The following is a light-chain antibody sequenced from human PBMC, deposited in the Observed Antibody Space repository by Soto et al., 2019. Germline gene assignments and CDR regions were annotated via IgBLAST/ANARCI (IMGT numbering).Light chain of an antibody. CDR3: LSYTSISTWV. J-gene: IGLJ3*02. V-gene: IGLV1-40*01. Sequence: QSVLTQPPSVSGAPGQRVTISCIGGSSNIGAGYEVHWYQQLPGTVPKLLIYRNTYRPSGVPDRFSGSKSGNTASLTISGLQADDEADYFCLSYTSISTWVFGGGTKLTVL. CDR2: RNT. CDR1: SSNIGAGYE.